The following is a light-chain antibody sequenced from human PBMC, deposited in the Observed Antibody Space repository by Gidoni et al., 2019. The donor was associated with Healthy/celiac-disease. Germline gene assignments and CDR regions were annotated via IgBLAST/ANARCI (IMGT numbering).Light chain of an antibody. V-gene: IGLV1-47*01. CDR1: SSNIGSNY. CDR2: RNN. J-gene: IGLJ1*01. Sequence: QPVLTQPPSASGTPGQRVTISLSGSSSNIGSNYVYWYQQLPGTAPKLLIYRNNQRPSGVPDRFSVSKSGTSASLAISGLRSEDEADYYCAAWDDSLSGLYVFGTGTKVTVL. CDR3: AAWDDSLSGLYV.